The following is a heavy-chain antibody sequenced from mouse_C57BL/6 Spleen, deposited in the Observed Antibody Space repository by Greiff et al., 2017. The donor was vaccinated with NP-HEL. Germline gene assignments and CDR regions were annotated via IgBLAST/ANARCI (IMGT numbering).Heavy chain of an antibody. J-gene: IGHJ3*01. CDR1: GYTFTSYW. D-gene: IGHD1-1*01. CDR2: IDPSDSYT. V-gene: IGHV1-69*01. CDR3: ASYYGSRARFAY. Sequence: QVQLQQPGAELVMPGASVKLSCKASGYTFTSYWMHWVKQRPGQGLEWIGEIDPSDSYTNYNQKFKGKSTLTVDKSSSTAYMQLSSLTSEVSAVYYCASYYGSRARFAYWGQGTLVTVSA.